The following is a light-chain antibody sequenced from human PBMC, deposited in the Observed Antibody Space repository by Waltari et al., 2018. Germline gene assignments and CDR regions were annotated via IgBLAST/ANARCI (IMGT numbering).Light chain of an antibody. Sequence: EIVLTQSPVTLSLSPGAGATLSCRASQRIDTYLAWYQQKPGQAPRLLIYDASKRASGIPARFSGSGSGTDFTLTISSLEPEDSALYYCHQSFDWPRGTFGQGTKVEIK. CDR3: HQSFDWPRGT. CDR1: QRIDTY. CDR2: DAS. J-gene: IGKJ1*01. V-gene: IGKV3-11*01.